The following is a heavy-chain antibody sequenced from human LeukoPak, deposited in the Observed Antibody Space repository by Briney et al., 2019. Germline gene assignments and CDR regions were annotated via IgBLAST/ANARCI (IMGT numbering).Heavy chain of an antibody. CDR1: GGSISSYY. J-gene: IGHJ6*03. Sequence: SETLSLTCTVSGGSISSYYWSWIRQPAGKGLEWIGRIYTSGSTNYNPSLKSRVTMSVDTSKNQFSLKLSSVTAADTAVYYCARDSVSADYLYYYYYYRDVWGKGTTVTVSS. CDR2: IYTSGST. D-gene: IGHD4-11*01. V-gene: IGHV4-4*07. CDR3: ARDSVSADYLYYYYYYRDV.